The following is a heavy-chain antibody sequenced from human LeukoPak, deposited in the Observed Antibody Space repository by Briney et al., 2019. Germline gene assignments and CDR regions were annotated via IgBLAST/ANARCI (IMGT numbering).Heavy chain of an antibody. CDR2: ISGSGGST. D-gene: IGHD3-10*01. Sequence: GGSLRLSCAASGFTFSSYAMSWVRQAPGKGLEWVSAISGSGGSTYYADSVKGRFTISRDNSKNTLYLQMNSLRAEDTAVYYCARSLWHITRGTYAFDIWGQGTMVTVSS. CDR1: GFTFSSYA. V-gene: IGHV3-23*01. J-gene: IGHJ3*02. CDR3: ARSLWHITRGTYAFDI.